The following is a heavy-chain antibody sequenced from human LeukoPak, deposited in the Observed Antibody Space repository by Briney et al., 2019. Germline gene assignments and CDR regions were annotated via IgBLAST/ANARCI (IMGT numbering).Heavy chain of an antibody. D-gene: IGHD6-6*01. CDR2: IYPGDSDT. CDR1: GYSFTSYW. V-gene: IGHV5-51*01. CDR3: ARRVVQSSSSSGYYYYYGMDV. Sequence: GESLKISCKGSGYSFTSYWIGWVRQMPGKGLEWMGIIYPGDSDTRYSPSFQGQVTISADKSISTAYLQWSSLKASDTAMYYCARRVVQSSSSSGYYYYYGMDVWGQGTTVTVSS. J-gene: IGHJ6*02.